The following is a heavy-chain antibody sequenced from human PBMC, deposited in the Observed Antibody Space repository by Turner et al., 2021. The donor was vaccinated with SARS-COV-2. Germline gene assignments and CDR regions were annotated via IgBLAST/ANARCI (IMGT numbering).Heavy chain of an antibody. J-gene: IGHJ6*02. CDR1: GGTFSSYV. D-gene: IGHD1-26*01. CDR2: IIPIFGTA. Sequence: QVQLVQSGAEVKKPGSSVKVSCKASGGTFSSYVISWVRQAPGQGLEWMGVIIPIFGTANYAQKFQGRVTITADESTSTAYMELSSLRSEDTAVYYCARVYSGSYYGGYYYYGMDVWGQGTTVTVSS. CDR3: ARVYSGSYYGGYYYYGMDV. V-gene: IGHV1-69*01.